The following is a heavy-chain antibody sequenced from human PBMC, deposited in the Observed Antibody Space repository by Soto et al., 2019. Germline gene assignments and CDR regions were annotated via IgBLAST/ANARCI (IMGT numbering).Heavy chain of an antibody. J-gene: IGHJ4*02. CDR1: GGSFSGYY. CDR2: INHSGST. V-gene: IGHV4-34*01. CDR3: ARAAFYGSGSYYTY. Sequence: SETLSLTCAVYGGSFSGYYWSWIRQPPGKGLEWIGEINHSGSTNYNPSLKSRVTISVDTSKNQFSLKLSSVTAADTAVYYCARAAFYGSGSYYTYWGQGTLVTVSS. D-gene: IGHD3-10*01.